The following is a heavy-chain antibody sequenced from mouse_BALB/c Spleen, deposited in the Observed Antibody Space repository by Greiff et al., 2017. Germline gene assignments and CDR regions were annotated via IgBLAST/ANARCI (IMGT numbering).Heavy chain of an antibody. V-gene: IGHV3-8*02. CDR3: ARYKWDNYAMDY. CDR1: GDSITSGY. Sequence: EVQRVESGPSLVKPSQTLSLTCSVTGDSITSGYWNWIRKFPGNKLEYMGYISYSGSTYYNPSLKSRISITRDTSKNQYYLQLNSVTTEDTATYYCARYKWDNYAMDYRGQGTSDTVSS. J-gene: IGHJ4*01. D-gene: IGHD4-1*01. CDR2: ISYSGST.